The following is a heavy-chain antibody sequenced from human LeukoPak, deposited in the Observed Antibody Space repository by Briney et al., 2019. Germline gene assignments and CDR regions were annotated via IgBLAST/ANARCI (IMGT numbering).Heavy chain of an antibody. CDR1: AGSFSGYY. CDR3: ARGNLNYDFWSGYNNWFDP. J-gene: IGHJ5*02. CDR2: INHSGST. D-gene: IGHD3-3*01. Sequence: RPSETLSLTCAVYAGSFSGYYWSWIRQPPGKGLEWIGEINHSGSTNYNPSLKSRVTISVDTSKNQFSLKLSSVTAADTAVYYCARGNLNYDFWSGYNNWFDPWGQGTLVTVSS. V-gene: IGHV4-34*01.